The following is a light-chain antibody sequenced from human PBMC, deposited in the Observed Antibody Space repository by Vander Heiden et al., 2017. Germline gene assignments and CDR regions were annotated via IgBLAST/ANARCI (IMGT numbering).Light chain of an antibody. V-gene: IGKV3-11*01. CDR3: QQRSNWPKWT. CDR1: QSVSSY. Sequence: EIVLTQSPATLSLSPGERATLSCRASQSVSSYLAWYQQKPGQAPRLLIYDASNRDTGIPARFSGSGYGTDFTLTISSREPEDFAVYYCQQRSNWPKWTFGQGTKVEIK. CDR2: DAS. J-gene: IGKJ1*01.